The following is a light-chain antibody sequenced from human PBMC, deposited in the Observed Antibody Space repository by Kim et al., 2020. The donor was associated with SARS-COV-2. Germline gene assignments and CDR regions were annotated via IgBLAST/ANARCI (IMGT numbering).Light chain of an antibody. CDR2: AAS. CDR1: QGIGGNY. V-gene: IGKV3-20*01. Sequence: SLSPGESAPLSCRASQGIGGNYLAWYQQKPGQAPSLLIYAASKRATDIPDRFSGSGSDTDFTLTISRLDPEDFAVYFCQFCGSPVTFGQGTKLEI. J-gene: IGKJ2*01. CDR3: QFCGSPVT.